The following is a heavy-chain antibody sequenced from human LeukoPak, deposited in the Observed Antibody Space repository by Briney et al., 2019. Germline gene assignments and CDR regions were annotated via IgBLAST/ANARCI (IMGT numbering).Heavy chain of an antibody. D-gene: IGHD3-22*01. V-gene: IGHV1-18*01. CDR2: ISGYNGNT. CDR1: GYTFTSYG. CDR3: AQSYCYDSSGYNCGLDY. Sequence: ASVKVSCKASGYTFTSYGISWVRQAPGQGLEWMGWISGYNGNTNYAQKLQGRVTMTTDTSTSTAYMELRRLRSDDTAVYYCAQSYCYDSSGYNCGLDYWGQGTLVTVSS. J-gene: IGHJ4*02.